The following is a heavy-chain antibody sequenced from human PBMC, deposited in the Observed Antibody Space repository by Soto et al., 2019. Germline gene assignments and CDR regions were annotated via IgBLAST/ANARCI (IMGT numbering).Heavy chain of an antibody. CDR1: GGSISSYY. CDR2: IYYSGST. V-gene: IGHV4-59*01. J-gene: IGHJ5*02. Sequence: SETLSLTCTVSGGSISSYYWSWIRQPPGKGLEWIGYIYYSGSTNYNPSLKSRVTISVDTSKNQFSLKLSSVTAADTAVYYCARHIAARPLWWFDPWGQGTLVTVSS. CDR3: ARHIAARPLWWFDP. D-gene: IGHD6-6*01.